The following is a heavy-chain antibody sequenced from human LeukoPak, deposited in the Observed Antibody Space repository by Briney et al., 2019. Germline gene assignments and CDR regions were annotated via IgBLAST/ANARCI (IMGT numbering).Heavy chain of an antibody. CDR3: ARDSVLGDYFDY. D-gene: IGHD3-10*01. CDR2: ISSSSSYI. Sequence: GGSLRLSCAASGFTFSSYSMNWVRQAPGKGLEWASSISSSSSYIYYADSVKGRFTISRDNAKNSLYLQMNSLRAEDTAVYYCARDSVLGDYFDYWGQGTLVTVSS. V-gene: IGHV3-21*01. CDR1: GFTFSSYS. J-gene: IGHJ4*02.